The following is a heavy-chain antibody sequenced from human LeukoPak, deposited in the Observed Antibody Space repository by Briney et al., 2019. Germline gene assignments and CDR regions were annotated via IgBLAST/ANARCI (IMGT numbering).Heavy chain of an antibody. J-gene: IGHJ4*02. CDR1: GGSISNYY. CDR3: ARARSGSYYNVGGNDY. CDR2: IYYSGST. D-gene: IGHD3-10*01. V-gene: IGHV4-59*08. Sequence: SETLSLTCTVSGGSISNYYWSWIRRPPGKGLEWIGYIYYSGSTNYNPSLKSRVTISVDTSKNQLSLKLSSVTAADTAVYYCARARSGSYYNVGGNDYRGQGTLVTVSS.